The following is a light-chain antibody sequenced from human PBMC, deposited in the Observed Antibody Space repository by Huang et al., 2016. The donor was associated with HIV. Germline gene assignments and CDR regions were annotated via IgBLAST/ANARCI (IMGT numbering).Light chain of an antibody. CDR2: GSS. J-gene: IGKJ4*01. Sequence: IVMTQSPATLSVSPGERVTLSCRANRSVSTNLAWYQQRPGQAPRLLIYGSSTRAPGGPARFSGSCSGTDFSLTISSLQSEDFALYYCHQYNNWLLSFGGGTRVDI. CDR1: RSVSTN. V-gene: IGKV3-15*01. CDR3: HQYNNWLLS.